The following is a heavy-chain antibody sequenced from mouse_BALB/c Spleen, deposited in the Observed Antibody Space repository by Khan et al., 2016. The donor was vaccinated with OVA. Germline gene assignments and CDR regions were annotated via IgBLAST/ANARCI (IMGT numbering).Heavy chain of an antibody. CDR3: ARRNYFGYTFAY. D-gene: IGHD1-2*01. CDR1: GYTFTDYY. V-gene: IGHV1-77*01. J-gene: IGHJ3*01. Sequence: QVQRQQPGAELARPGASVKLSCKASGYTFTDYYINWVKQRPGPGLEWIGEISPGSGDTYYNEKFKGKATLTAYQSSSTVYMQLSSLTAEASAVYFCARRNYFGYTFAYWGQGTLVTVSA. CDR2: ISPGSGDT.